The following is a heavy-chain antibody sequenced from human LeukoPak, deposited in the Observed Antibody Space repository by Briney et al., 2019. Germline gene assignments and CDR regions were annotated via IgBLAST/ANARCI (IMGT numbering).Heavy chain of an antibody. CDR3: AKDLETGSGAFDI. Sequence: PGGSLRLSCAASGFTFSSYGMHWVRQASGKGLEWVAFIRYDGSNKYYADSVKGRFNIPRDNSKNTLYLQMNSLRAEATAVYYCAKDLETGSGAFDIWGQGTMVTVSS. CDR1: GFTFSSYG. CDR2: IRYDGSNK. V-gene: IGHV3-30*02. D-gene: IGHD1-1*01. J-gene: IGHJ3*02.